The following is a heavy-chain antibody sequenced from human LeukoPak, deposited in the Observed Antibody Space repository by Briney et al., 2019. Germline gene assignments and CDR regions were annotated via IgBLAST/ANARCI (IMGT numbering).Heavy chain of an antibody. J-gene: IGHJ4*02. V-gene: IGHV3-23*01. Sequence: PGGSLRLSCAASGFTFSSYAISWVRQAPGKALEWVSAISGSGGSTYYADSVKGRFTISRDNSKSTLYLQMNSLRAEDTAVYDCHGTLVVAASFDYWGQGTLVTVSS. D-gene: IGHD2-15*01. CDR3: HGTLVVAASFDY. CDR2: ISGSGGST. CDR1: GFTFSSYA.